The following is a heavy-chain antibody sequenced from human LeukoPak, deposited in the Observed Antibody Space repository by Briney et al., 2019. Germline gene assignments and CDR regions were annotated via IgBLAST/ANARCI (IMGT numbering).Heavy chain of an antibody. Sequence: GASVKVSCKASGGTFSSYAISWVRQAPGHGLEWRGGMIPIFGTANNTHKFQGRATITTDESTSTAYTELSSLRSEDTAVYYCARGSGSYYVEPFDYWGQGTLVTVSS. CDR1: GGTFSSYA. CDR2: MIPIFGTA. V-gene: IGHV1-69*05. J-gene: IGHJ4*02. CDR3: ARGSGSYYVEPFDY. D-gene: IGHD1-26*01.